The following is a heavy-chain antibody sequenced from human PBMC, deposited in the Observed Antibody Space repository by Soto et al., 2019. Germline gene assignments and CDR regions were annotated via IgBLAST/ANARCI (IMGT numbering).Heavy chain of an antibody. J-gene: IGHJ4*02. D-gene: IGHD2-15*01. CDR2: INSEGSST. CDR1: GFTFSSYW. V-gene: IGHV3-74*01. CDR3: VRTSLVVAAATREDY. Sequence: VQLVESGGGLVQPGGSLRLSCAASGFTFSSYWMHWVRQAPGKGLVWVLRINSEGSSTSYADSVKGRFTISRDNAKNTLYLQMNRLRAEDTAVYYCVRTSLVVAAATREDYWGQGTLVTVSS.